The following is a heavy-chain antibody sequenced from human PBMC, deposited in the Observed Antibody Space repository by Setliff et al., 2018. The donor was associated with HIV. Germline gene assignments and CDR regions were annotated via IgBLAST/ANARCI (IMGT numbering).Heavy chain of an antibody. V-gene: IGHV1-69*06. CDR3: ASGFDSSGLSYFNY. CDR1: GGTFGTYV. CDR2: ITPILRTT. Sequence: ASVKVSCKASGGTFGTYVWTWVRQAPGQGLEWMGGITPILRTTKYAQKFQGRVTITADMSTSTVHMELSNLSAEDTAVYYCASGFDSSGLSYFNYWGQGTLVTVSS. J-gene: IGHJ4*01. D-gene: IGHD3-22*01.